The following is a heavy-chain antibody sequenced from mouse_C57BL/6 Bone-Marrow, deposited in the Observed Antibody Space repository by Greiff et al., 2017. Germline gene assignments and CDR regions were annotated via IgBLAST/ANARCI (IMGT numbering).Heavy chain of an antibody. V-gene: IGHV1-81*01. Sequence: QVQLQQSGAELARPGASVKLSCKASGYTFTSYGISWVKQRTGQGLEWIGEIYPRSGNTYYNEKFKGKATLTSDKSSSNSYMELRSLTSEDSAVYFWAIRAYVSYWYFDVWGTGTTVTGSS. D-gene: IGHD1-1*01. CDR1: GYTFTSYG. CDR3: AIRAYVSYWYFDV. CDR2: IYPRSGNT. J-gene: IGHJ1*03.